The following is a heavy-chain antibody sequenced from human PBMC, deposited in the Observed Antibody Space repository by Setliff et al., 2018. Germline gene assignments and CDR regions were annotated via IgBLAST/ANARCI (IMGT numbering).Heavy chain of an antibody. CDR3: AKELIEVMMTGLEF. CDR2: SNHGGST. V-gene: IGHV4-34*01. Sequence: PSETLSLTCSVYGESFSKNYWSWIRQTPGKGLEWIGESNHGGSTSYHPSLKSRLTISRDNSKNTVYLQMNSLRPEDTAVYYCAKELIEVMMTGLEFWGQGTMVTVSS. D-gene: IGHD3-22*01. J-gene: IGHJ4*02. CDR1: GESFSKNY.